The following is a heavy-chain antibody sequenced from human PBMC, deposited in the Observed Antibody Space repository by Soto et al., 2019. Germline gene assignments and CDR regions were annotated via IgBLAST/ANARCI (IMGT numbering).Heavy chain of an antibody. J-gene: IGHJ6*02. D-gene: IGHD6-6*01. CDR1: GFTVSSNY. Sequence: LRLSCTASGFTVSSNYMSWVRQAPWKGLEWVSVIYSGGSTYYADSVKGRFTISRDNSKNTLYLQMNSLRAEDTAVYYCASRIAARPDYYYAIAAWGEGTKVTVS. CDR2: IYSGGST. CDR3: ASRIAARPDYYYAIAA. V-gene: IGHV3-53*01.